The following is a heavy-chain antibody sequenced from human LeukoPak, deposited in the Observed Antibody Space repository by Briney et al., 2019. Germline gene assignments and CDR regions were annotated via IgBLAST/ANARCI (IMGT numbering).Heavy chain of an antibody. CDR3: ARCGPGKYYYYYMDV. J-gene: IGHJ6*03. CDR2: INPNRGGT. V-gene: IGHV1-2*02. D-gene: IGHD3-10*01. CDR1: GYTFTGYY. Sequence: ASVKVSCKASGYTFTGYYMHWVRQAPGQGLEWIGWINPNRGGTNYAQKFQGRVTMTRDTSIGTAYMELSRLSSDDPAVDDCARCGPGKYYYYYMDVWGKGTTVTVSS.